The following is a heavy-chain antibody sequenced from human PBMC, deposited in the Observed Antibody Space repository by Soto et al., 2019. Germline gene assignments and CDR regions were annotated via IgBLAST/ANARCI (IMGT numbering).Heavy chain of an antibody. CDR1: GGSISSGGYS. D-gene: IGHD4-17*01. J-gene: IGHJ4*02. CDR3: ARGMTTVTTFDY. V-gene: IGHV4-30-2*01. Sequence: HLQLQESGSGLVKPSQTLSLTCAVSGGSISSGGYSWSWIRQPPGKGLEWIGYIYHSGSTYYNPSLKSRVTISVDRSKNQFSLKLSSVTAADTAVYYCARGMTTVTTFDYWGQGTLVTVSS. CDR2: IYHSGST.